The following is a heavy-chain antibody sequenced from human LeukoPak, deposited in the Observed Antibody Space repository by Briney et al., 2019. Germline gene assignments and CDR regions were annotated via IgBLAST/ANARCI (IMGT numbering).Heavy chain of an antibody. CDR2: INPSGGGT. J-gene: IGHJ6*02. CDR3: ASVYKHGMDV. D-gene: IGHD5-24*01. CDR1: EYTLTSYY. Sequence: GASVKVSCKASEYTLTSYYLHWERQAPGQGLEWTAIINPSGGGTSHAQKFQGRVTMTRDTSASTVYMELSSLRSEDTAVYYCASVYKHGMDVWGQGTTVTASS. V-gene: IGHV1-46*01.